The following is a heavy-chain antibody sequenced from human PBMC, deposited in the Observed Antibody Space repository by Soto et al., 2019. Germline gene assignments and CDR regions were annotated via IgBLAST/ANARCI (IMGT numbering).Heavy chain of an antibody. CDR3: AREVVTETTLGYCDY. CDR1: GGTFNNDA. D-gene: IGHD3-16*01. CDR2: IIPFFGTP. Sequence: QVHLVQSGAEVKKSGSSVRVSCTASGGTFNNDAISWLRQAPGQGLEWLGRIIPFFGTPDYSQNFRGRLTIIADESTGTAYMEHRSLRSDDTVVYYCAREVVTETTLGYCDYWGQGTMVTVSS. J-gene: IGHJ4*02. V-gene: IGHV1-69*01.